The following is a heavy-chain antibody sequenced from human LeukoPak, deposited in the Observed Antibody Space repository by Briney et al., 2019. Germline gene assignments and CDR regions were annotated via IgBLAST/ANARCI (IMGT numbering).Heavy chain of an antibody. V-gene: IGHV1-8*02. J-gene: IGHJ4*02. CDR3: ARAPYQLLPFDY. CDR2: MNPNSGNT. D-gene: IGHD2-2*01. CDR1: GYTCISYD. Sequence: GASVKVSCKTSGYTCISYDINWVRQATGQGLEWMGWMNPNSGNTGYAQKFQGRVTMTRNTSISTAYMELSSLRSEDTAVYYCARAPYQLLPFDYWGQGTLVTVSS.